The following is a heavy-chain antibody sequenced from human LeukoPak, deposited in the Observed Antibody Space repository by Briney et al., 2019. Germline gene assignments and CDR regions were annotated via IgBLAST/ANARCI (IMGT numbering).Heavy chain of an antibody. D-gene: IGHD2-15*01. CDR3: AISIAAKVAAYFDY. CDR1: GFTFSSYG. V-gene: IGHV3-30*02. J-gene: IGHJ4*02. Sequence: GGSLRLSCAASGFTFSSYGMHWVRQAPGKGLEWVAFIRYDGSNKYYADSVKGRFTISRDNSKNTLYLQMNSLRAEDTAVYYCAISIAAKVAAYFDYWGQGTLVTVSS. CDR2: IRYDGSNK.